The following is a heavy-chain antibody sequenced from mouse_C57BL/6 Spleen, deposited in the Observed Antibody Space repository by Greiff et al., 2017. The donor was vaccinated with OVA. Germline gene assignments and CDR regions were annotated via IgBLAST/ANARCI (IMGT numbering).Heavy chain of an antibody. J-gene: IGHJ2*01. CDR2: ISDGGSYT. D-gene: IGHD1-1*01. V-gene: IGHV5-4*01. Sequence: EVKLVESGGGLVKPGGSLKLSCAASGFTFSSYAMSWVRQTPEKRLEWVATISDGGSYTYYPDNVKGRFTISRDNAKNNLYLQMSPLKSEDTAMYYCARDGSSWSYWGQGTTLTVSS. CDR3: ARDGSSWSY. CDR1: GFTFSSYA.